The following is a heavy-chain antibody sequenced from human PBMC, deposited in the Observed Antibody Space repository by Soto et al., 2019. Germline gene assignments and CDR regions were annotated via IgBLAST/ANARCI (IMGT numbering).Heavy chain of an antibody. CDR2: ISGSGGST. J-gene: IGHJ5*02. V-gene: IGHV3-23*01. CDR1: GFTFSSFA. Sequence: PGGSLRLSCAASGFTFSSFAMSWVRQAPGKGLEWVSAISGSGGSTYYADSVKGRFTISRDNSKNTLYLQMNSLRAKDTAVYYCAKDFFGHSSGYYYFSSWFDPWGKGTLVTVSS. CDR3: AKDFFGHSSGYYYFSSWFDP. D-gene: IGHD3-22*01.